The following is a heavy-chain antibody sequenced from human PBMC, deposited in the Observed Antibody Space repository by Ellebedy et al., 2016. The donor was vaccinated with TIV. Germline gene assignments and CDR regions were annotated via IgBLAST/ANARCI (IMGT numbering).Heavy chain of an antibody. J-gene: IGHJ4*02. CDR2: ISAYNGNT. D-gene: IGHD5-18*01. CDR1: GYTFTSYG. CDR3: ARALEIGGYSYGLPFDY. Sequence: AASVKVSCKASGYTFTSYGISWVRQAPGQGLEWIGWISAYNGNTNYAQKLQGRVTMTTDTSTSTAYMELRSLRSDDTAVYYCARALEIGGYSYGLPFDYWGQGTLVTVSS. V-gene: IGHV1-18*01.